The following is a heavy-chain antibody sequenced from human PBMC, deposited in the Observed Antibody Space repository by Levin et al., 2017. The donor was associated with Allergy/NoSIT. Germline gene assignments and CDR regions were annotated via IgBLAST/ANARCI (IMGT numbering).Heavy chain of an antibody. CDR3: ARDIYPEQWLVLAIVDYGMDV. V-gene: IGHV3-7*01. J-gene: IGHJ6*02. D-gene: IGHD6-19*01. Sequence: GESLKISCAASGFTFSSYWMSWVRQAPGKGLEWVANIKQDGSEKYYVDSVKGRFTISRDNAKNSLYLQMNSLRAEDTAVYYCARDIYPEQWLVLAIVDYGMDVWGQGTTVTVSS. CDR2: IKQDGSEK. CDR1: GFTFSSYW.